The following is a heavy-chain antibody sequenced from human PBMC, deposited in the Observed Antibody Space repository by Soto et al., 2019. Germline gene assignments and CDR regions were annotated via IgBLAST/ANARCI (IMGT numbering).Heavy chain of an antibody. D-gene: IGHD3-10*01. J-gene: IGHJ4*02. V-gene: IGHV4-34*01. Sequence: TSETLSLTCAVYGGSFSGYYWSWIRQPPGKGLEWIGEINHSGSTNYNPSLKSRVTISVDTSKNQFSLKLSSVTAADTAVYYCARQWGVQLWLQNYYGSGSYPSYFDYWGQGTLVTVSS. CDR1: GGSFSGYY. CDR3: ARQWGVQLWLQNYYGSGSYPSYFDY. CDR2: INHSGST.